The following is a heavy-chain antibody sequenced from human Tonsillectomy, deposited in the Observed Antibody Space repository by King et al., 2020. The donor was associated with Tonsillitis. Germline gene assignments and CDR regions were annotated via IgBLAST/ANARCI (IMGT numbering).Heavy chain of an antibody. J-gene: IGHJ4*02. CDR2: INPSGGST. V-gene: IGHV1-46*01. Sequence: VQLVESGAEVKKPGASVKISCKASGYTFIRYHIHWVRQAPGQGLEWMGVINPSGGSTNYPQKFQGRLTMTTDTSTSTVYMELSSLRSDDTAVYYCAREGAKYYDFWSGQLAPFGYWGQGTLVPVSS. D-gene: IGHD3-3*01. CDR3: AREGAKYYDFWSGQLAPFGY. CDR1: GYTFIRYH.